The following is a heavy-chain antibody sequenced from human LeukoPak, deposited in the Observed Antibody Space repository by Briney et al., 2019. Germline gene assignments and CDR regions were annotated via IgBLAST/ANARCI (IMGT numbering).Heavy chain of an antibody. CDR2: MNPNSGNR. CDR1: GYTFTSYD. CDR3: ARLPLRYFDWLLSRGPYYYYGMDV. Sequence: ASVKVSCKASGYTFTSYDINWVRQATGQGLEWMGWMNPNSGNRGYAQKFQGRVTMTRNTSISTAYMELSSLRSEDTAVYYCARLPLRYFDWLLSRGPYYYYGMDVWGQGTTVTVSS. D-gene: IGHD3-9*01. V-gene: IGHV1-8*01. J-gene: IGHJ6*02.